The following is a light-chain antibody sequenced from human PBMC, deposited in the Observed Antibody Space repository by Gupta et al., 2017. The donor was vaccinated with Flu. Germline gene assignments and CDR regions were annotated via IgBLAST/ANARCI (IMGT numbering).Light chain of an antibody. J-gene: IGLJ3*02. Sequence: SCVLTQSPSVSVAPGPTATITCGGNNIAAKSVHWYQLKPGQAPVLIVYNDSDRTSGIPERFSGSNSGNTATVSVSRVEAGDEADYFCQVWDNDNDHVVFGGGTKLTVL. CDR1: NIAAKS. CDR3: QVWDNDNDHVV. V-gene: IGLV3-21*02. CDR2: NDS.